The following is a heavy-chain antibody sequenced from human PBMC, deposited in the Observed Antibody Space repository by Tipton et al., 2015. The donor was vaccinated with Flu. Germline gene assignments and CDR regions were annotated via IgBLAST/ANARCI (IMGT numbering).Heavy chain of an antibody. Sequence: SLRLSCAASGFTVSSNYMSWVRQAPGKGLEWVSVIYSGGSTYYADSVKGRFTISRHNSKNTLYLQMNSLRAEDTAVYYCARDVIVATIDAYYYYGMDVWGQGTTVTVSS. CDR3: ARDVIVATIDAYYYYGMDV. V-gene: IGHV3-53*04. CDR1: GFTVSSNY. CDR2: IYSGGST. D-gene: IGHD5-12*01. J-gene: IGHJ6*02.